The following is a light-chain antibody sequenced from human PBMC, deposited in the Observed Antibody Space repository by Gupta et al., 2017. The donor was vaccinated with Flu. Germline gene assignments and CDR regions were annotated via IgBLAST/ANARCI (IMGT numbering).Light chain of an antibody. CDR3: QQYDNLPLT. J-gene: IGKJ4*01. Sequence: DIHIPQSPSSLSASVGDRVTIPCQAIQDISNYLNWYQQKPGKAPKLLIYDASNLETGVPARFSGSGSGTDFTFTISRLEPEDIATYYCQQYDNLPLTFGGGTKVEVK. CDR2: DAS. V-gene: IGKV1-33*01. CDR1: QDISNY.